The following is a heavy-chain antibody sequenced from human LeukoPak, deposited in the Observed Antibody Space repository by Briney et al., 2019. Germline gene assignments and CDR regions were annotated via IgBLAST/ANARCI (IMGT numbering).Heavy chain of an antibody. CDR2: INPNSGGT. D-gene: IGHD3-10*01. CDR3: SGGSGPHAFDI. J-gene: IGHJ3*02. CDR1: GYTFTDYY. Sequence: ASVEVSWKASGYTFTDYYMHWVRQAPGQGLEWMGWINPNSGGTNSAQKFQGRVTMTRDTSISTAYMELSSLISDDTAVYYCSGGSGPHAFDIWGQGTMVTVSS. V-gene: IGHV1-2*02.